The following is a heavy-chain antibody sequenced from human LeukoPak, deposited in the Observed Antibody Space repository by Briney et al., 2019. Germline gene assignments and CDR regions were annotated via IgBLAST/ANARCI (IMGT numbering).Heavy chain of an antibody. Sequence: GGSLRLSCAASGFTFSSYAMHWVRQAPGKGLERVAVISYDGSNKYYADSVKGRFTISRDNSKNTLYLQMNSLRAEDTAVYYCARVHGSGSYFSAGYWGQGTLVTVSS. D-gene: IGHD3-10*01. V-gene: IGHV3-30*04. CDR1: GFTFSSYA. J-gene: IGHJ4*02. CDR3: ARVHGSGSYFSAGY. CDR2: ISYDGSNK.